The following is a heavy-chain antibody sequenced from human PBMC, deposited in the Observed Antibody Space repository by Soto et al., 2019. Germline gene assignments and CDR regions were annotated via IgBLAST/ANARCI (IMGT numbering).Heavy chain of an antibody. CDR1: GFSLNTNAVG. V-gene: IGHV2-5*02. Sequence: QITLKESGPTLVKPTQTLTLTCTFSGFSLNTNAVGVAWIRQPPGKALEWLALLYWDDDKRYSPSLKSRLTITTATSKNQVLLTMTNMDPEDTATYYCAHRRVPDSSGANFDSWGQGTLVTVSS. CDR2: LYWDDDK. CDR3: AHRRVPDSSGANFDS. D-gene: IGHD6-19*01. J-gene: IGHJ4*02.